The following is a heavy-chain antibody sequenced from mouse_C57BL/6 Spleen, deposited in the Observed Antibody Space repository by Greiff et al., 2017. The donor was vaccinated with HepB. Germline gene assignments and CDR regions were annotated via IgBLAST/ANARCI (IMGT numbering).Heavy chain of an antibody. V-gene: IGHV1-52*01. J-gene: IGHJ2*01. CDR3: AREVTTPLYFDY. Sequence: QVQLQQSGAELVRPGSSVKLSCKASGYTFTSYWMHWVKQRPIQGLEWIGNIDPSDSETHYNQKFKDKATLTVDKSSSTAYMQLSSLTSEDSAVYYCAREVTTPLYFDYWGQGTTLTVSS. D-gene: IGHD2-2*01. CDR1: GYTFTSYW. CDR2: IDPSDSET.